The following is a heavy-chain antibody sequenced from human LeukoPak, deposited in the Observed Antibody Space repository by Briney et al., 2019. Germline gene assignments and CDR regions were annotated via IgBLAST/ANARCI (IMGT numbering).Heavy chain of an antibody. V-gene: IGHV3-48*03. CDR3: ARRPGCSGGVCYSHFDY. CDR2: IGGSGGPI. J-gene: IGHJ4*02. D-gene: IGHD2-15*01. CDR1: GFTFATFE. Sequence: QTGGSPRLSCAASGFTFATFEMTWVRQTPGKGLEWISYIGGSGGPIYYADSMKGRFTSSRDNAKNSLYLQMNSLRAEDTALYYCARRPGCSGGVCYSHFDYWGQGTLVTVSS.